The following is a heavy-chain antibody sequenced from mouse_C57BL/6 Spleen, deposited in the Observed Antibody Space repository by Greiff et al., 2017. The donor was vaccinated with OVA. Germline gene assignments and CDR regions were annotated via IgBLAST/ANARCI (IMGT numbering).Heavy chain of an antibody. CDR2: INPNNGGT. CDR3: ASEDYYGSSKGFDY. V-gene: IGHV1-22*01. J-gene: IGHJ2*01. D-gene: IGHD1-1*01. CDR1: GYTFTDYN. Sequence: EVQLQQSGPELVKPGASVKMSCKASGYTFTDYNMHWVKQSHGKSLEWIGYINPNNGGTSYNQKFKGKATLTVNKSSSTAYMELRSLTSEDSAVYYCASEDYYGSSKGFDYWGQGTTLTVSS.